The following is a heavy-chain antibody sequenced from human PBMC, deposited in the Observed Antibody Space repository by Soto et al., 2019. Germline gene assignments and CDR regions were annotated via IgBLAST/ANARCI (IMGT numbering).Heavy chain of an antibody. D-gene: IGHD6-13*01. J-gene: IGHJ4*02. Sequence: XETLSLTCTISGGSISTSGYYWGWIRQPPGRGLEWIGSVYSSGATYYNSSLKSRVTISIDTSRNEFSLKLSSVTAADTAVYYCASPYSRASKGDYWGQGTLVTVSS. CDR1: GGSISTSGYY. CDR2: VYSSGAT. CDR3: ASPYSRASKGDY. V-gene: IGHV4-39*01.